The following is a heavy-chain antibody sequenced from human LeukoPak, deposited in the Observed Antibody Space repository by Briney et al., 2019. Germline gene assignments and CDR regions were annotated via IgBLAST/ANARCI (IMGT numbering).Heavy chain of an antibody. CDR3: ARGAYYYDSSGQPSLDY. CDR1: GYTFTSYG. V-gene: IGHV1-18*01. D-gene: IGHD3-22*01. Sequence: ASVKVSCKASGYTFTSYGISWVRQAPGQGLEWMGWISAYNGNTNYAQKLQGRVTMTTDTSTSTAYMELRSLRSDDTAVYYCARGAYYYDSSGQPSLDYWGQGTLVTVSS. J-gene: IGHJ4*02. CDR2: ISAYNGNT.